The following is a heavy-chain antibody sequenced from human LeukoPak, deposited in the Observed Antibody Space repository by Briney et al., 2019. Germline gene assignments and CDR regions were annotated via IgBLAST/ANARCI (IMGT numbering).Heavy chain of an antibody. D-gene: IGHD1/OR15-1a*01. J-gene: IGHJ6*03. V-gene: IGHV3-7*01. CDR1: GLIISNYW. CDR2: IKQDGSEE. Sequence: HPGGSLRLFCAASGLIISNYWMSSVRQGPGEGLEWVTNIKQDGSEEYYIDSVKGRFTISRDNAKNSVYLQMNRLRAEDTAVYYCARVRREMKRSLGRTTEYSYYYYMDVWGKGTTVTVSS. CDR3: ARVRREMKRSLGRTTEYSYYYYMDV.